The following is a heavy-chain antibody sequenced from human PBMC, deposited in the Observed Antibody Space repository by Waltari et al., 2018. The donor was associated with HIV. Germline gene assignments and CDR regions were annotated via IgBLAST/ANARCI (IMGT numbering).Heavy chain of an antibody. CDR3: ARATQYSSSWTTQRRRWFDP. CDR2: IYYSGST. D-gene: IGHD6-13*01. Sequence: QLQLQESAPGLVKPSETLPLTSTVPGGSTSSGTYHCGWIRQPPGKGLEWIGTIYYSGSTYYNPSLKSRVTISVDTSKNQFSLKLSSVTAADTALYYCARATQYSSSWTTQRRRWFDPWGQGTLVTVSS. V-gene: IGHV4-39*07. CDR1: GGSTSSGTYH. J-gene: IGHJ5*02.